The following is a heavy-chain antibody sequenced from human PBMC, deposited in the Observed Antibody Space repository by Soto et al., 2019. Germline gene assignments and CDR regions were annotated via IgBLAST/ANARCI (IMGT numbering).Heavy chain of an antibody. J-gene: IGHJ4*02. CDR1: GDTFTTNS. D-gene: IGHD2-8*01. CDR2: IIPVVGTT. CDR3: ARGPLYATTYCDY. V-gene: IGHV1-69*06. Sequence: QVQLVQSGAEVKKPGSSVKVSCKASGDTFTTNSLNWVRQAPGQGLEWMGGIIPVVGTTKYAQKYQDRVTITGDKSTNTAYMELSSLRSDDTAVYYCARGPLYATTYCDYWGQGTPVTVSS.